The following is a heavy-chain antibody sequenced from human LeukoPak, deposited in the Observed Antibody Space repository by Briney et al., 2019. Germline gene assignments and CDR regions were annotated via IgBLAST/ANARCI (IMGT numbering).Heavy chain of an antibody. CDR3: ARREAYCSSTSCRPFDY. CDR1: GYSFTFYW. V-gene: IGHV5-10-1*01. Sequence: GESLKISCKSSGYSFTFYWISWVRQMPGNGLEWMGRIDPSDSYTNYSQSFQGHVTISADKSISTAYLQWSSLKASDTAMYYCARREAYCSSTSCRPFDYWGQGTLVTVSS. CDR2: IDPSDSYT. D-gene: IGHD2-2*01. J-gene: IGHJ4*02.